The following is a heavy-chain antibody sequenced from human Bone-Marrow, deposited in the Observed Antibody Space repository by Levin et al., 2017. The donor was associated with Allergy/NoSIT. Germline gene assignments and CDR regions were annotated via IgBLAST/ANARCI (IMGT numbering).Heavy chain of an antibody. Sequence: GGSLRLSCTASGFTFNNSAMGWVRQAPGKGLEWVSTIYRNGVNTYYADSVKGRFIISRDNSKSTLYLQLSGLRADDTAVYYCAKFAGSGWFFAFWGQGTLVTVSS. D-gene: IGHD6-19*01. CDR1: GFTFNNSA. CDR2: IYRNGVNT. V-gene: IGHV3-23*01. CDR3: AKFAGSGWFFAF. J-gene: IGHJ4*02.